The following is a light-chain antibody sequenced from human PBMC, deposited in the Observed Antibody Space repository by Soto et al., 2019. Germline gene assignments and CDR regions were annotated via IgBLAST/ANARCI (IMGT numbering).Light chain of an antibody. CDR1: QVMSSW. J-gene: IGKJ5*01. CDR3: QQTDTLPST. CDR2: AAS. Sequence: DIQMTQSPSSVYAAVGERVTITCRASQVMSSWLAWYQQKPGKAPKLLIFAASTLQSGVPSRFSGSGSRTDFTLTITSLQPEDIGTYYCQQTDTLPSTFGQGTRLEI. V-gene: IGKV1D-12*01.